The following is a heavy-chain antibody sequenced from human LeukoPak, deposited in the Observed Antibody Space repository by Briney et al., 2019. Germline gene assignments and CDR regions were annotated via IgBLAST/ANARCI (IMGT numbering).Heavy chain of an antibody. D-gene: IGHD3-10*01. Sequence: GGSLRLSCAASGFTFSSYGMHWVRQAPGKGLEWVAVIWYGGSNKYYADSVKGRFTISRDNSKNTLYLQMNSLRAEDTAVYYCAKDYYYGSGSYFYMDVWGKGTTVTVSS. CDR3: AKDYYYGSGSYFYMDV. J-gene: IGHJ6*03. CDR2: IWYGGSNK. V-gene: IGHV3-30*02. CDR1: GFTFSSYG.